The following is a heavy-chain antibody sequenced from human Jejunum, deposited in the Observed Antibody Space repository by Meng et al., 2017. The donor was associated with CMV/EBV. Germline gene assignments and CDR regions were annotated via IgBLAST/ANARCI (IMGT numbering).Heavy chain of an antibody. J-gene: IGHJ4*02. D-gene: IGHD1-26*01. CDR1: GGSINNYY. CDR2: FYSCDTY. V-gene: IGHV4-4*07. Sequence: QVWMQASGPGLVKRAETLSLACSGSGGSINNYYWSWIRQYAGKGLEWIGLFYSCDTYKYHPSLDSRVTMSLDTSKNQFSLDLRSVTAADTATYYGVRGPGASTREGFDYWGLGTLVTVSS. CDR3: VRGPGASTREGFDY.